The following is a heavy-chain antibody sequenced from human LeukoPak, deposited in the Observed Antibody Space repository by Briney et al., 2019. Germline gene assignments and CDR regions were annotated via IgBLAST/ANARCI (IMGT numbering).Heavy chain of an antibody. CDR3: SREASCGSTSCHQDL. V-gene: IGHV1-2*02. Sequence: ASVKVSCKASGYTFTGYFVQWFRQVPGQGLQWMALINPNTGGTSYAQKLQGRVTVTRDTSISTTYMELNRLTYDDTAVYFCSREASCGSTSCHQDLWGQGTLVTVSP. CDR2: INPNTGGT. J-gene: IGHJ5*02. CDR1: GYTFTGYF. D-gene: IGHD2-2*01.